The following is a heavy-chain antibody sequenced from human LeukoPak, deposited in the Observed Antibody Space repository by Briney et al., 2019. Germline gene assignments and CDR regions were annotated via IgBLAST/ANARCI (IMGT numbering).Heavy chain of an antibody. Sequence: GGSLRLSCAASGFTFSNSAMNWVRQAPGKGLEWVSSINDVGSHIYYADSVRGRFTISRDNAKTSVYLQMNNLRPEDTAVYYCARDAAYYLRYGYFDCWGHGTLVTVSS. CDR3: ARDAAYYLRYGYFDC. CDR1: GFTFSNSA. CDR2: INDVGSHI. J-gene: IGHJ4*01. D-gene: IGHD5/OR15-5a*01. V-gene: IGHV3-21*01.